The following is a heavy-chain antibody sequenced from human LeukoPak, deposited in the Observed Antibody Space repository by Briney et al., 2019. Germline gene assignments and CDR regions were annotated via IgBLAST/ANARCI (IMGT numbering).Heavy chain of an antibody. CDR2: ISSSGSTI. CDR1: GFTFSRYW. J-gene: IGHJ4*02. Sequence: PGGSLRLSCAASGFTFSRYWMSWVRQAPGKGLEWVSYISSSGSTIYYADSVKGRFTISRDNAKNSLYLQMNSLRAEDTAVYYCARDRWFGELTPYFDYWGQGTLVTVSS. CDR3: ARDRWFGELTPYFDY. D-gene: IGHD3-10*01. V-gene: IGHV3-48*03.